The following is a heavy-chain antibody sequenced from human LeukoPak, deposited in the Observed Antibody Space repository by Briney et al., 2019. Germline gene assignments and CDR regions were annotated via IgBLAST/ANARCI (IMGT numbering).Heavy chain of an antibody. J-gene: IGHJ5*02. D-gene: IGHD2-2*01. CDR3: ARIVGTSHRETNPNWFDP. CDR1: GGSISTGSYY. CDR2: IYYSGST. Sequence: SETLSLTCTVSGGSISTGSYYWGWIRQPPGKGLEWIGSIYYSGSTYYNPSLKSRVTMSVDTSKNQFSLKLSSVTAADTAVYYCARIVGTSHRETNPNWFDPWGQGTLVTVSS. V-gene: IGHV4-39*07.